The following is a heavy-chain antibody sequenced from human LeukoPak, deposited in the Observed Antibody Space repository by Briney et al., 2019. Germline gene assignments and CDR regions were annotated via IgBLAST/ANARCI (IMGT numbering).Heavy chain of an antibody. CDR1: AGSFSGYY. CDR3: ARDGTVTTTNWFDP. J-gene: IGHJ5*02. D-gene: IGHD4-11*01. V-gene: IGHV4-34*01. Sequence: SETLSLTCAVYAGSFSGYYWSWIRQPPGKGLEWIGEINHSGSTNYNPSLKSRVTISVDTSKNQFSLKLSSVTAADTAVYYCARDGTVTTTNWFDPWGQGTLVTVSS. CDR2: INHSGST.